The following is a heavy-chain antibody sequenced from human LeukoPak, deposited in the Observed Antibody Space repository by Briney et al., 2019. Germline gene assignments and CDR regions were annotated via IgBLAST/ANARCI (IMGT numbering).Heavy chain of an antibody. CDR1: GGSICSYY. V-gene: IGHV4-4*07. CDR2: IYTSGST. CDR3: ARDWVRRSSRGTTHWFDP. D-gene: IGHD3-10*01. Sequence: PSETLSLTCSVSGGSICSYYWSWIRQPAGKGLEWIGRIYTSGSTNYNPPLKSRVTISVDTSKNQFHLKLRSVPAADTAVYYCARDWVRRSSRGTTHWFDPWGQGTLVTVSS. J-gene: IGHJ5*02.